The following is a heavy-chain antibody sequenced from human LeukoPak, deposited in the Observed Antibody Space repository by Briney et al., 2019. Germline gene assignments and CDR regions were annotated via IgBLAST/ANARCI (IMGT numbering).Heavy chain of an antibody. Sequence: SETLSLTCTVSGGSISSYYWSWIRQPAGKGLEWIGRIYTSGSTNYNPSLKSRVTMSVDTSKNQFSLKLSSVIAADTAVYYCARSGSPVAEYFQHWGQGTLVTVSS. CDR3: ARSGSPVAEYFQH. J-gene: IGHJ1*01. D-gene: IGHD1-26*01. V-gene: IGHV4-4*07. CDR1: GGSISSYY. CDR2: IYTSGST.